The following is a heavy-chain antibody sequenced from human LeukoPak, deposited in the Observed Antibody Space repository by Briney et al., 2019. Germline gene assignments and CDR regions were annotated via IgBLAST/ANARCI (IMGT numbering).Heavy chain of an antibody. J-gene: IGHJ5*02. CDR1: GFTFSNYN. CDR3: ARTIFGVVPPVGWFDP. CDR2: IKQDGSEK. D-gene: IGHD3-3*01. Sequence: GGSLRLSCAASGFTFSNYNMNWVRQAPGKGLEWVANIKQDGSEKYYVDSVKGRFTISRDNAKNSLYLQMNSLRAEDTAVYYCARTIFGVVPPVGWFDPWGQGTLVTVSS. V-gene: IGHV3-7*01.